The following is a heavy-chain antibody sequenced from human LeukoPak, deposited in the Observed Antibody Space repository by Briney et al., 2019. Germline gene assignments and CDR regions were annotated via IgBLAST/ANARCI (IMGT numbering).Heavy chain of an antibody. CDR3: ARAPPGTLDF. Sequence: SETLSLTCSVSGGSISGYYWSWIRQPPGKGLEWIGYIHYSGGATYNPSLKSRVTISVDTSKNQLSLRLTSVTAADTAVYYCARAPPGTLDFWGQGTLVTVSS. CDR1: GGSISGYY. V-gene: IGHV4-59*01. D-gene: IGHD1-26*01. J-gene: IGHJ4*02. CDR2: IHYSGGA.